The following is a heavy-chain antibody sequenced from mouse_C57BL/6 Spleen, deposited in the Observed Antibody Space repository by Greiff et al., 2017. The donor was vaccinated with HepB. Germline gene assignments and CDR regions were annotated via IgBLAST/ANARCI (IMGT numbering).Heavy chain of an antibody. CDR1: GYTFTDYE. J-gene: IGHJ4*01. CDR3: TRRTVMDY. Sequence: VQLQQSGAELVRPGASVTLSCKASGYTFTDYEMHWVKQTPVHGLEWIGAIDPETGGTAYNQKFKGKAILTADKSSSTAYMARRSLTSEDSAVYYCTRRTVMDYWGQGSSVTVSS. D-gene: IGHD1-1*01. V-gene: IGHV1-15*01. CDR2: IDPETGGT.